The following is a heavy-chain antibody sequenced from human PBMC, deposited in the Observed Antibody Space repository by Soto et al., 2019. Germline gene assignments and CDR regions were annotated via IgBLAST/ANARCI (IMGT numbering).Heavy chain of an antibody. CDR2: IIPILGIA. CDR1: GGTFSSYT. J-gene: IGHJ5*02. CDR3: ARDNGIFGVVIIRRWFDP. Sequence: SVKVSCKASGGTFSSYTISWVRQAPGQGLEWMGRIIPILGIANYARKFQGRVAITADKSTSTAYMELSSLRSEDTAVYYCARDNGIFGVVIIRRWFDPWGQGTLVTVSS. V-gene: IGHV1-69*04. D-gene: IGHD3-3*01.